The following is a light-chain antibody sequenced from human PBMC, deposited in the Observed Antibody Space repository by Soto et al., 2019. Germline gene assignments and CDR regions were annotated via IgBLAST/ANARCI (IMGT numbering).Light chain of an antibody. Sequence: EIVLTQSPATLSSFPGDRVTLSCRASQYINTRLAWYHHRPGQAPRLLIYQTSIRAAGIPARFSGSGSGTDFTLTITRLAREDFAVYYCQQYGNSPKTFGQGTKVDIK. CDR2: QTS. J-gene: IGKJ1*01. CDR1: QYINTR. CDR3: QQYGNSPKT. V-gene: IGKV3-20*01.